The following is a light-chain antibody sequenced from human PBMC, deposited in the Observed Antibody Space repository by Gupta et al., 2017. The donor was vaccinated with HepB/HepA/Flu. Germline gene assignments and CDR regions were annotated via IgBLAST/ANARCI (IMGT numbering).Light chain of an antibody. V-gene: IGLV10-54*04. J-gene: IGLJ3*02. Sequence: AGLTQPPSVSKGLRQTATLTCTGNSNNVGNQGAAWLQQHQGHPPKLLPDRNNNRPSGMSERFSASRSGNTASLTITGLQPEDEADYYCSACDSSLSAWVFGGGTKLTVL. CDR1: SNNVGNQG. CDR3: SACDSSLSAWV. CDR2: RNN.